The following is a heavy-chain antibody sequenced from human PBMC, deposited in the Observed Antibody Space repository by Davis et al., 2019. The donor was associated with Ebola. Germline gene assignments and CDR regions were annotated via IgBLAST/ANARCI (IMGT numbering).Heavy chain of an antibody. CDR2: IKQDGSEK. D-gene: IGHD1-26*01. V-gene: IGHV3-7*01. J-gene: IGHJ5*02. CDR3: ARASGSRVFTWFDP. Sequence: PGGSLRLSCAVAGLNFSDYGINWVRQAPGKGLEWVANIKQDGSEKYYVDSVKGRFTISRDNAKNSLYLQMNSLRAEDTAVYYCARASGSRVFTWFDPWGQGTLVTVSS. CDR1: GLNFSDYG.